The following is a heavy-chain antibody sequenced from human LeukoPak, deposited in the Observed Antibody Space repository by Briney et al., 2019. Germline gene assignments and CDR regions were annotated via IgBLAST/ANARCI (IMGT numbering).Heavy chain of an antibody. J-gene: IGHJ2*01. V-gene: IGHV1-46*01. CDR3: ARDGGSGYANWYFDL. CDR2: INPSGGST. D-gene: IGHD5-12*01. CDR1: GYTFTSYY. Sequence: ASMKVSCKASGYTFTSYYMHWVRQAPGQGLEWMGIINPSGGSTSYAQKFQDRVTMTRDTSTSTVYMELSSLRSEDTAVYYCARDGGSGYANWYFDLWGRGTLVTVSS.